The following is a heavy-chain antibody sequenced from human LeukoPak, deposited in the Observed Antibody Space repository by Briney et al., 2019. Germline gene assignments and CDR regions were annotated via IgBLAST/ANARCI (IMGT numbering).Heavy chain of an antibody. V-gene: IGHV4-34*01. Sequence: PSETLSLTCAVYGGSFSGYYWSWIRQPPGKGLEWIGEINHSGSTNYNPSLKSRVTISVDTSKNQFSLKLSSVTAADTAVYYCAREKGENYESSGYVDYWGQGTLVTVSS. CDR1: GGSFSGYY. CDR3: AREKGENYESSGYVDY. CDR2: INHSGST. D-gene: IGHD3-22*01. J-gene: IGHJ4*02.